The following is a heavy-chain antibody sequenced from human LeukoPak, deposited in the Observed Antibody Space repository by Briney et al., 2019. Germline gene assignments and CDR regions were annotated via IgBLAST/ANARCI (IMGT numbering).Heavy chain of an antibody. D-gene: IGHD3-22*01. J-gene: IGHJ4*02. CDR2: IYYSGST. Sequence: SETLSLTCTVSGGSISSYYWSWIRQPPGKELEWIGYIYYSGSTNYNPSLKSRVTISLDTSKTQFSLKLSSVTAADTAVYYCARARSSGYPDYWGQGTLVTVSS. CDR3: ARARSSGYPDY. CDR1: GGSISSYY. V-gene: IGHV4-59*01.